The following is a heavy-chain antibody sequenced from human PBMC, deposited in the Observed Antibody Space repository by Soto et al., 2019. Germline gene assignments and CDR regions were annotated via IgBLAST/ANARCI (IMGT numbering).Heavy chain of an antibody. CDR2: INHSGST. CDR1: CGSFSGYY. Sequence: SETLSLTCAVYCGSFSGYYWTWIRQPPGTGLEWIGEINHSGSTNYNPSLKSRVTISVDTSKNQFSLKLTSVTAADTAVYYCAREKITGLFDYWGQGTLVTVSS. CDR3: AREKITGLFDY. J-gene: IGHJ4*02. V-gene: IGHV4-34*01. D-gene: IGHD2-8*02.